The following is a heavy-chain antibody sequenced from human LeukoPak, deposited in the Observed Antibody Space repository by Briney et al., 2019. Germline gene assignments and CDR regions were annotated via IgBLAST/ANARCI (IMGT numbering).Heavy chain of an antibody. V-gene: IGHV3-48*01. D-gene: IGHD1-1*01. J-gene: IGHJ3*02. CDR3: ARVRWNALDI. CDR1: GFTFSSYS. Sequence: GGSLRLSCAASGFTFSSYSMNWVRQAPGKGLEWVSYISSSSSTIYYADSVKGRFTISRDNAKNSMYLQMSSLRAEATVVYYCARVRWNALDIWGQGTMVTVSS. CDR2: ISSSSSTI.